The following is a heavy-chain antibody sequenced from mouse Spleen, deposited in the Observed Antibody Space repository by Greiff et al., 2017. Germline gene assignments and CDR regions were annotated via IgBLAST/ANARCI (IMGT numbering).Heavy chain of an antibody. V-gene: IGHV5-9-3*01. D-gene: IGHD2-4*01. CDR2: ISSGGGNT. Sequence: EVQRVESGGGLVKLGGSLKLSCAASGFTFSSYAMSWVRQTPEKRLEWVATISSGGGNTYYPDSVKGRFTISRDNAKNTLYLQMSSLRSEDTAMYYCARQMITLDYWGQGTTLTVSS. CDR3: ARQMITLDY. J-gene: IGHJ2*01. CDR1: GFTFSSYA.